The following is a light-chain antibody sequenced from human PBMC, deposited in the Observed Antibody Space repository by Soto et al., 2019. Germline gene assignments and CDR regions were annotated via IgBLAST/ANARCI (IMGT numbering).Light chain of an antibody. J-gene: IGKJ1*01. Sequence: EIVMTQSPATLSVSPGESATLSCRASQSVSSHLGWFQQKPGQVPRLLIYGASNRVPGIPARFSGSGSGTEFTLTISGLQSEDFAVYYCQQASNWPRTFGQGTKVEIK. CDR1: QSVSSH. V-gene: IGKV3-15*01. CDR3: QQASNWPRT. CDR2: GAS.